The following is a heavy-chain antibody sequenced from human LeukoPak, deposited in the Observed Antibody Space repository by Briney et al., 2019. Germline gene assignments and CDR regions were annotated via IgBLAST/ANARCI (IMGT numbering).Heavy chain of an antibody. CDR1: GFTFSSYG. J-gene: IGHJ4*02. CDR2: IWYDGSDK. V-gene: IGHV3-30*02. Sequence: GGSLRLSCAASGFTFSSYGMHWVRQAPGKGLEWVAFIWYDGSDKYYADSVKGRFTISRDNSKNTLYLQMNSLRAEDTALYYCAKDFQYSSGLIDYWGQGTLVTVTS. D-gene: IGHD6-19*01. CDR3: AKDFQYSSGLIDY.